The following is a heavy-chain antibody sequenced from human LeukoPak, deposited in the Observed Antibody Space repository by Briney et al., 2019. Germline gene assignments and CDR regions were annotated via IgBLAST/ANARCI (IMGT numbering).Heavy chain of an antibody. CDR2: ISSSSSYI. CDR3: ARLQWLAQTNYYYYYMDV. CDR1: GFTFSSYS. V-gene: IGHV3-21*01. Sequence: GGSLRLSCAASGFTFSSYSMNWVRQAPGKGLEWVSWISSSSSYIYYADSVKGRFTISRDNAKNSLYLQMNSLRAEDTAVYYCARLQWLAQTNYYYYYMDVWGKGTTVTISS. J-gene: IGHJ6*03. D-gene: IGHD6-19*01.